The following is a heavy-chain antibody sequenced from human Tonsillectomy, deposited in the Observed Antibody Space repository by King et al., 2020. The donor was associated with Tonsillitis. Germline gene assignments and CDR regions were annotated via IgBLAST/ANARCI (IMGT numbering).Heavy chain of an antibody. V-gene: IGHV3-23*04. CDR3: AKDPNGDYVGAFEI. CDR2: VGATGGDT. D-gene: IGHD4-17*01. J-gene: IGHJ3*02. Sequence: VQLVESGGGLVQPGGSLRLSCAASGITFINYAMMWVRQAPGKGLEWVSAVGATGGDTYYADSVRGRFTISRDNSKNTLYLQMNSLRAEDTAVYYCAKDPNGDYVGAFEIWGHGTMVTVS. CDR1: GITFINYA.